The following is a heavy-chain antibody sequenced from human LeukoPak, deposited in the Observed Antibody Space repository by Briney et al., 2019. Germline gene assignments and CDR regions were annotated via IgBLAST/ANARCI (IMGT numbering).Heavy chain of an antibody. CDR2: ISGSGGST. CDR3: AKDDSYSGYVY. Sequence: GGSLRPSCAASGFTFSSYAMSWVRQAPGKGLEWVSAISGSGGSTYYADSVKGRFTISRDNSKNTLYLQMNSLRAEDTAVYYCAKDDSYSGYVYWGQGTLVTVSS. D-gene: IGHD5-12*01. CDR1: GFTFSSYA. J-gene: IGHJ4*02. V-gene: IGHV3-23*01.